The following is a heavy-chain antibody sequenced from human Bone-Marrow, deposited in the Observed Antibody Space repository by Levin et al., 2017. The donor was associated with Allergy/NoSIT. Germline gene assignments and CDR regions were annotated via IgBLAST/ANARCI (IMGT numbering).Heavy chain of an antibody. CDR3: IYCSGGSSDDAFDS. CDR2: IKQDGSEK. D-gene: IGHD2-15*01. Sequence: RAGGSLRLSCAASGFTFSSYWMSWVRQAPGKGLEWVANIKQDGSEKYYVDSVKGRFTISRDNAKNSLYLQMNSLRAEDTAVYYCIYCSGGSSDDAFDSWGQGTMVTVSS. V-gene: IGHV3-7*03. CDR1: GFTFSSYW. J-gene: IGHJ3*02.